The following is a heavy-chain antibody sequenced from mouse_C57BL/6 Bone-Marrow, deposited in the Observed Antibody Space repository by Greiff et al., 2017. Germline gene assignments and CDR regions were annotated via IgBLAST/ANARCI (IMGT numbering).Heavy chain of an antibody. Sequence: EVKLMESGAELVRPGASVKLSCTASGFNIKDDYMHWVKQRPEQGLEWIGWLDPENGDTEYASKFQGKATITADTSSNTAYLQLSSLTSEDTAVYYCTDYYCCSSQGYYFDYWGQGTTLTVSS. V-gene: IGHV14-4*01. J-gene: IGHJ2*01. CDR1: GFNIKDDY. D-gene: IGHD1-1*01. CDR3: TDYYCCSSQGYYFDY. CDR2: LDPENGDT.